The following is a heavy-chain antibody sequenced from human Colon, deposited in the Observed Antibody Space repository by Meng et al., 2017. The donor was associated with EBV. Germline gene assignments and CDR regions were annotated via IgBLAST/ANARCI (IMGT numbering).Heavy chain of an antibody. V-gene: IGHV3-23*01. CDR1: GITVSGSY. CDR3: VARSHPQDVDY. CDR2: ITASSGRT. Sequence: VGLLELGVGLIQPGGSLGLCCAVAGITVSGSYMTWVRQGPGKGLEWVLVITASSGRTFYAESAKGRFTISRDSSKTTVYLQMKSTRGEDTAVYYCVARSHPQDVDYWGQGTLVTVSS. J-gene: IGHJ4*02.